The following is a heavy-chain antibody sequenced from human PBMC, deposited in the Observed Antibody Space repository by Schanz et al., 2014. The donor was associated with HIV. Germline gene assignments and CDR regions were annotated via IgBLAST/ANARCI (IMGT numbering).Heavy chain of an antibody. CDR2: LSGSGSNI. Sequence: QVQLVESGGDLVKPGGSLRLSCTASGFSFSDYHMSWIRQAPGKGLEWVSSLSGSGSNIYYADSVKGRFTISRDNGKNSLFLQMNSLNIEDTAVYYCRGYRFYYGVDFWGQGTTVSVSS. CDR3: RGYRFYYGVDF. V-gene: IGHV3-11*01. J-gene: IGHJ6*02. D-gene: IGHD5-18*01. CDR1: GFSFSDYH.